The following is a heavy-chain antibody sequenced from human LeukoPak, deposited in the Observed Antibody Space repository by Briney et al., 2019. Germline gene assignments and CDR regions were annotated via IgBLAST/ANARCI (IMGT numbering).Heavy chain of an antibody. CDR2: IYYSGST. J-gene: IGHJ5*02. CDR1: GGSISSYY. D-gene: IGHD3-16*01. Sequence: PSETLSLTCSVSGGSISSYYWSWIRQPPGKGLEWIGYIYYSGSTNYNPSLKSRVTISVDTSKNQLSLNLTSVTAADTAVYYCARFTPQGYGWGGYNRFDPWGQGTLVTVSS. V-gene: IGHV4-59*01. CDR3: ARFTPQGYGWGGYNRFDP.